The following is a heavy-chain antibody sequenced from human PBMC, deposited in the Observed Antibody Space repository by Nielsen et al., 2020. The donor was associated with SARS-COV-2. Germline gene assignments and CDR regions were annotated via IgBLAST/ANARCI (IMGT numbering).Heavy chain of an antibody. CDR1: GFTFSSYA. V-gene: IGHV3-23*01. CDR2: ISGSGGST. J-gene: IGHJ4*02. Sequence: GESLKISCAASGFTFSSYAMSWVRQAPGKGLEWVSAISGSGGSTYYADSVKGRFTISRDNSKNTLYLQMNSLRAEDTAVYYCAKLTIDDYGDYHTDYWGQGTLVTVSS. D-gene: IGHD4-17*01. CDR3: AKLTIDDYGDYHTDY.